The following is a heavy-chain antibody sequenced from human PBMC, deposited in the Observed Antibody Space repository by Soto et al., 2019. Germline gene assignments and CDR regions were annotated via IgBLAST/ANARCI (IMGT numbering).Heavy chain of an antibody. CDR1: GFTFGYYN. D-gene: IGHD3-22*01. CDR2: VRSSGDDT. V-gene: IGHV3-48*02. J-gene: IGHJ4*02. CDR3: ARDGESSIASDFDF. Sequence: DVQLVESGGGLVQPGGSLRLSCAASGFTFGYYNMHWVRQAPGKGLEWVSFVRSSGDDTYYADSVKGRFTISRDNAKDSLYLQMNSMREEDTAVYYCARDGESSIASDFDFWGQEVLVTVPS.